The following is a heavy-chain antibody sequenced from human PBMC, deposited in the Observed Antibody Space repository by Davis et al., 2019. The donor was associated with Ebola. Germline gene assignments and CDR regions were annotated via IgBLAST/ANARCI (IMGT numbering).Heavy chain of an antibody. V-gene: IGHV4-39*01. D-gene: IGHD3-22*01. Sequence: SETLSLTCTVSGGSISSSSYYWGWIRQPPGKGLEWIGSIYYSGSTYYNPSLKSRVTISVDTSKNQFSLKLSSVTAADTAVYYCARHRSYYYDSSGYYLGYYFDYWGQGTLVTVSS. CDR3: ARHRSYYYDSSGYYLGYYFDY. CDR1: GGSISSSSYY. CDR2: IYYSGST. J-gene: IGHJ4*02.